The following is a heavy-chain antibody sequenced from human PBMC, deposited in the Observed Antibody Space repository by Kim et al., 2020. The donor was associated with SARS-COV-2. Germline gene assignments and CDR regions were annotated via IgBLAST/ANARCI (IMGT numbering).Heavy chain of an antibody. CDR3: ARYNLGYCSGGSCYSFFDY. CDR2: IYYSGST. V-gene: IGHV4-31*03. D-gene: IGHD2-15*01. J-gene: IGHJ4*02. Sequence: SETLSLTCTVSGGSISSGGYYWSWIRQHPGKGLEWIGYIYYSGSTYYNPSLKSRVTISVDTSKNQFSLKLSSVTAADTAVYYCARYNLGYCSGGSCYSFFDYWGQGTLVTVSS. CDR1: GGSISSGGYY.